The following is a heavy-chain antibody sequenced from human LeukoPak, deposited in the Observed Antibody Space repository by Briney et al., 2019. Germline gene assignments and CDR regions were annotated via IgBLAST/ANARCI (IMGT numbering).Heavy chain of an antibody. V-gene: IGHV3-74*01. J-gene: IGHJ4*02. Sequence: GGSLRLSCAASGFTLSIYAMHWVRHAPGKGLVWVSRVKSDGSSTSHAHSVKGRFTISRDNDKNTLYLQMNSLRAEDTAVYYCARNGFLGPVTAYLDYWGQGTPVTVSS. CDR1: GFTLSIYA. CDR2: VKSDGSST. D-gene: IGHD2-21*02. CDR3: ARNGFLGPVTAYLDY.